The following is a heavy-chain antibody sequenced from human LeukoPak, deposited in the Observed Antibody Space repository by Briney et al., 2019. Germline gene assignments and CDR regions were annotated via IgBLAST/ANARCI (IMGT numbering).Heavy chain of an antibody. V-gene: IGHV1-8*03. Sequence: ASVKVSCKASGYIFTTYDIGWVRQAPGQGLEWMGWLNPNSGNAGYAQKFQGRVTISRNTSISTAYMELSSLRSDDTAIYYCARRKFLGWFDPWGQGTLVTVSS. CDR2: LNPNSGNA. CDR1: GYIFTTYD. J-gene: IGHJ5*02. D-gene: IGHD7-27*01. CDR3: ARRKFLGWFDP.